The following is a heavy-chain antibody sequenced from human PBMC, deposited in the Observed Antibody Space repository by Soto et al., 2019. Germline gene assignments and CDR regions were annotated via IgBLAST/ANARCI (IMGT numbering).Heavy chain of an antibody. D-gene: IGHD5-18*01. Sequence: EVQLVESGGGLVAPGGSLRLSCAASGFTFRHYSMKWVRQARGKRVESFSSISSSSSYIHYTDSVKGRVTSSRDNAKNTRYVQKNTLTAEGTAVDYCARWGYSYGIRGVYWGQGTLVTVSS. CDR2: ISSSSSYI. V-gene: IGHV3-21*01. J-gene: IGHJ4*02. CDR1: GFTFRHYS. CDR3: ARWGYSYGIRGVY.